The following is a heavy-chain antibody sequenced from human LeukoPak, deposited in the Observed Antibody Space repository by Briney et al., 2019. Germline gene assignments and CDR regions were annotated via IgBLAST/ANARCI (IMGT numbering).Heavy chain of an antibody. D-gene: IGHD2-15*01. J-gene: IGHJ3*02. CDR3: ARAWDFVVGAFDI. CDR1: GFTVRLNY. Sequence: GGSLRLSCAASGFTVRLNYMTWVRQAPGKGLEWVSIIYSGGDTYYADSVRGRFTVSRDDSKNILYLEMNSLRGDDTGIYHCARAWDFVVGAFDIWGQGTMVTVSS. CDR2: IYSGGDT. V-gene: IGHV3-53*01.